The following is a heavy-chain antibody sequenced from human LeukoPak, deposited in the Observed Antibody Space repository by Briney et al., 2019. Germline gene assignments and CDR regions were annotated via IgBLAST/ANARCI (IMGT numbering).Heavy chain of an antibody. CDR2: IRSRSSYI. J-gene: IGHJ4*02. Sequence: GGSLRLSCAASGFPFSAHSMNWAPQPPGKGRDGSASIRSRSSYIYYGGSVKGRFTVSRDNARNSVYLQMNSLRVEDTAVYYCVRRAVSGEEALDFDYWGQGTLVTVSS. V-gene: IGHV3-21*01. CDR1: GFPFSAHS. D-gene: IGHD6-19*01. CDR3: VRRAVSGEEALDFDY.